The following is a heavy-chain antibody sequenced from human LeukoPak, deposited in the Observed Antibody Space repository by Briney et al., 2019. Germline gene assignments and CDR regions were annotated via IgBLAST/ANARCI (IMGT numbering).Heavy chain of an antibody. D-gene: IGHD5-18*01. J-gene: IGHJ4*02. V-gene: IGHV4-59*12. Sequence: SETLSLTCTVSGGSIGSYYWSWIRQPPGKGLEWIGYIYYSGSTNYNPSLKSRVTMSVDASKNQFSLKLSSVTAADTAVYYCARGGYSYGSFDYWGQGTLVTVSS. CDR2: IYYSGST. CDR3: ARGGYSYGSFDY. CDR1: GGSIGSYY.